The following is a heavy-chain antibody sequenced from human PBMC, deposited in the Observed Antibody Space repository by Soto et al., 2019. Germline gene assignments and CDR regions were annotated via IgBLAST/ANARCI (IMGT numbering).Heavy chain of an antibody. V-gene: IGHV4-31*03. Sequence: LSLTCTVSGGSISSGGYYWSWIRQHPGKGLEWIGYIYYSGSTYYNPSLKSRVTISVDTSKNQFSLKLSSVTAADTAVYYCARERPKWGMPGMDVWGQGTTVTVSS. CDR1: GGSISSGGYY. J-gene: IGHJ6*02. CDR3: ARERPKWGMPGMDV. CDR2: IYYSGST. D-gene: IGHD2-8*01.